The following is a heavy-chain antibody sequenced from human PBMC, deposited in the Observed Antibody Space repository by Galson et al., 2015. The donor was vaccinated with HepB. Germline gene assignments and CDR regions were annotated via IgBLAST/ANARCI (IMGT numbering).Heavy chain of an antibody. CDR3: ARDQATVAAAVWYFDL. V-gene: IGHV3-7*03. CDR2: IKQDGSEK. Sequence: SLRLSCAASGFTFSSYWMSWVRQAPGKGLEWVANIKQDGSEKYYVDSVKGRFTISRDNAKNSLYLQMNSPRAEDTAVYYCARDQATVAAAVWYFDLWGRGTLVTVSS. J-gene: IGHJ2*01. D-gene: IGHD6-13*01. CDR1: GFTFSSYW.